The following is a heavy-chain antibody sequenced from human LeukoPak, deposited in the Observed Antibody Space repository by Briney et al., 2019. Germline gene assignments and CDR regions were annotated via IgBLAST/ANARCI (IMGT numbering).Heavy chain of an antibody. Sequence: SETLSLTCTVSGASISSYYWNWIRLPPGKGLEWIGYVYYSGSTKYSPSLKSRVTMSLDTPKNQLSLKLTSVTAADTAVYFCARGLIRDDYNYYAFDMWGQGTMVTVSS. D-gene: IGHD5-24*01. CDR2: VYYSGST. V-gene: IGHV4-59*01. CDR3: ARGLIRDDYNYYAFDM. J-gene: IGHJ3*02. CDR1: GASISSYY.